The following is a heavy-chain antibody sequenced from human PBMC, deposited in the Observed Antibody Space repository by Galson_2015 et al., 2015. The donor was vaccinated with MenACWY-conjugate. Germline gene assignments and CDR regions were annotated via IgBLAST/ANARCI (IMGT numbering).Heavy chain of an antibody. CDR3: SRRQFKASAAAFDP. V-gene: IGHV5-51*01. J-gene: IGHJ5*02. CDR1: GSDFNPYW. Sequence: QSGAEVIKPGESLQISCQASGSDFNPYWVGWVRPVPGKGLEWVGIIWPGVSHTTYTPPFQGQVSISVDKSKKTANLRWSSLKASYTGIYYCSRRQFKASAAAFDPWGQGTLVTVSS. D-gene: IGHD6-13*01. CDR2: IWPGVSHT.